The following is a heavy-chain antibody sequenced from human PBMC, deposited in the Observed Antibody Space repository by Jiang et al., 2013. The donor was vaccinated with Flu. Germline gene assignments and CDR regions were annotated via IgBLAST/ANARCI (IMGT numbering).Heavy chain of an antibody. J-gene: IGHJ3*02. V-gene: IGHV1-18*01. CDR1: GYTFTRHG. CDR2: ISIYNGNT. CDR3: ATYSSSSGDAFDI. Sequence: KKPGASVKISCKASGYTFTRHGLTWVRQAPGQGLEWMGWISIYNGNTNYAQKLQGRVTMTTDTSTSTAYMELRSLRSDDTAVYYCATYSSSSGDAFDIWGQGTMVTVSS. D-gene: IGHD6-6*01.